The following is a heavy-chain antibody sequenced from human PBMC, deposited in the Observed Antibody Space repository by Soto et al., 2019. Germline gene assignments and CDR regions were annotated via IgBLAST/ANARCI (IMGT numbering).Heavy chain of an antibody. CDR2: IRSKANSYAT. V-gene: IGHV3-73*01. CDR3: TRQRPGGYDY. Sequence: EVQLVESGGGLVQPGGSLKLSCAASGFTFSGFAMHWVRQASGKGLEWVGRIRSKANSYATAYAASVKGRFTISRDDSKNKAYLQMNSLKTEDTAVYYCTRQRPGGYDYWGQGTLVTVSS. D-gene: IGHD5-12*01. J-gene: IGHJ4*02. CDR1: GFTFSGFA.